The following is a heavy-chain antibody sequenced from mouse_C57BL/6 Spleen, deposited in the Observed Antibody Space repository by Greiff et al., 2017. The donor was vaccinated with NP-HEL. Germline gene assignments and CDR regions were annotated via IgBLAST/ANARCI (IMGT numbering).Heavy chain of an antibody. CDR1: GYTFTSYW. D-gene: IGHD1-1*01. Sequence: QVQLKQSGAELVKPGASVKLSCKASGYTFTSYWMQWVNQRPGQGLEWIGEIDPSDSYTNYNQKFKGKATLTVDTSSSTAYMQLSSLTSEDSAVYYCARNYYGSNGYFDVWGTGTTVTVSS. V-gene: IGHV1-50*01. CDR3: ARNYYGSNGYFDV. J-gene: IGHJ1*03. CDR2: IDPSDSYT.